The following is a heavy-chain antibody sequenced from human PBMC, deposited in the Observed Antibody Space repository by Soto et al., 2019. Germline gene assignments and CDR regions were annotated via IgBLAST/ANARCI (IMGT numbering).Heavy chain of an antibody. CDR2: ISYDGSNK. J-gene: IGHJ4*02. Sequence: GGSLRLSCAASGFTFSSYAMHWVRQAPDKGLEWVAVISYDGSNKYYADSVKGRFTISRDNSKNTLYLQMNSLRAEDTAVYYCARDFRTVAAAGTDYWGQGTLVTVSS. CDR1: GFTFSSYA. D-gene: IGHD6-13*01. V-gene: IGHV3-30*04. CDR3: ARDFRTVAAAGTDY.